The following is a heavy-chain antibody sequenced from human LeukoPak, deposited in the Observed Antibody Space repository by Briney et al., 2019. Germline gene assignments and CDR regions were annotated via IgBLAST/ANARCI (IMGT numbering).Heavy chain of an antibody. CDR3: ARKISSSSYDY. D-gene: IGHD6-6*01. Sequence: VASVKVSCKASGYTFTSYGISWVRQAPGQGLEWMGWISAYNGNTNYAQKLQGRVTMTRDTSTSTVYMELSSLRSEDTAVYYCARKISSSSYDYWGQGTLVTVSS. V-gene: IGHV1-18*01. CDR1: GYTFTSYG. CDR2: ISAYNGNT. J-gene: IGHJ4*02.